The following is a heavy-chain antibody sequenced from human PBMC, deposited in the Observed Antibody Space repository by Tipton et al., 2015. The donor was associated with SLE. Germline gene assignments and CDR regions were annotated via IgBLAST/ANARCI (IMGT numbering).Heavy chain of an antibody. CDR2: IYHSGIT. Sequence: TLSLTCTVSGGSISSYYWTWIRQPPGTRLEWIAYIYHSGITNYNPSLQSRVTISVDRSKNQLSLKLSSVTAADTAVYYCARGGRGDGGNPFDPWGQGTLVTVSS. D-gene: IGHD4-23*01. CDR3: ARGGRGDGGNPFDP. V-gene: IGHV4-59*12. J-gene: IGHJ5*02. CDR1: GGSISSYY.